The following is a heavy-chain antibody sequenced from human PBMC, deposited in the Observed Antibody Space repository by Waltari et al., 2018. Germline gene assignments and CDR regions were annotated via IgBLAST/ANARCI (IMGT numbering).Heavy chain of an antibody. CDR3: ARRAAPSSGYQLTLWWFDP. D-gene: IGHD3-22*01. Sequence: QVQLQQWGAGLLKPSETLSLTCAVYGGSFSGYYWSWIRQPPGKGLEWIGEINNSGSTNYNPSLKSRVTISVDTSKNQFSLKLSSVTAADTAVYYCARRAAPSSGYQLTLWWFDPWGQGTLVTVSS. J-gene: IGHJ5*02. CDR2: INNSGST. CDR1: GGSFSGYY. V-gene: IGHV4-34*01.